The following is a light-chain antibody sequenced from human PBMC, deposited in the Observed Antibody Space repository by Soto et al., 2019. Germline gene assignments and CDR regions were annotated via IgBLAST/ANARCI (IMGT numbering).Light chain of an antibody. CDR3: QQRSNRQVT. V-gene: IGKV1-5*03. CDR1: QTISSW. J-gene: IGKJ5*01. CDR2: KAS. Sequence: DIQMTQSPSTLSGSVGDRVTIPCRASQTISSWLAWYQQKPGKAPKLLIYKASTLKSGVPSRFSGSGSGTEFTLTISSLEPEDFAVCYCQQRSNRQVTFGQGTRLEIK.